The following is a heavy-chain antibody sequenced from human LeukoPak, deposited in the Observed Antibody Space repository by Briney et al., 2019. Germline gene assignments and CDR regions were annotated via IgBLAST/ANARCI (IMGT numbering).Heavy chain of an antibody. V-gene: IGHV4-34*01. CDR2: INHSGST. CDR3: ARHRPGIAAAVKS. Sequence: PSETLSLTCAVYGGSFSGYYWSWIRLPPGKGLEWIGEINHSGSTNYNPSLKSRVTISVDTSKNQFSLKLSSVTAADTAVYYCARHRPGIAAAVKSWGQGTLVTVSS. CDR1: GGSFSGYY. D-gene: IGHD6-13*01. J-gene: IGHJ4*02.